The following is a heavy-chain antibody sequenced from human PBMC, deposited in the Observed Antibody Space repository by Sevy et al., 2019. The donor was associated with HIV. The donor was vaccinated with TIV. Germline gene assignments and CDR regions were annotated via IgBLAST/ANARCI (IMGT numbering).Heavy chain of an antibody. CDR2: IHYSGST. CDR3: ARANYGSGRFLPYYYYYAMDV. Sequence: SETLSLTCTVSGGSISSGDYYWSWIRQPPGKGLEWIGYIHYSGSTSYNPSLKSRVTISIDTSKSQFSLKLSSVSAADTTWYYCARANYGSGRFLPYYYYYAMDVWGQGITVTVSS. J-gene: IGHJ6*02. D-gene: IGHD3-10*01. CDR1: GGSISSGDYY. V-gene: IGHV4-30-4*01.